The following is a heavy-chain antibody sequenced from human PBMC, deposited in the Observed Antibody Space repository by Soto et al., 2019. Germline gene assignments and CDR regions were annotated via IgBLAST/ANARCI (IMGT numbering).Heavy chain of an antibody. CDR1: GFTFSSHW. V-gene: IGHV3-74*01. D-gene: IGHD3-10*01. Sequence: EVQLVESGGGLVQPGGSLRLSCAASGFTFSSHWMHWVRQAPGMGLVWLSRINSEGSSINYADSVKGRFTISRDNAKNTLYLQMNSLRAEDTAVYYCAGSVVRGILNYWGQGTLVTVSS. CDR2: INSEGSSI. J-gene: IGHJ4*02. CDR3: AGSVVRGILNY.